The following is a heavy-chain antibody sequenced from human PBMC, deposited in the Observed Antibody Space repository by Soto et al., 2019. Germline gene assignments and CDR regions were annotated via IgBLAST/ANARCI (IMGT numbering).Heavy chain of an antibody. CDR2: VSSSSRYI. CDR3: ARAMVESATFDYYYGMDF. CDR1: GFTFRSYS. D-gene: IGHD2-15*01. V-gene: IGHV3-21*01. Sequence: EVQVVESGGGLVKPGGSLRLSCVVSGFTFRSYSWNWVRQAPGKGLEWISSVSSSSRYIYYADSTKGRFTISRDNANNSLYLHMNSLGSEDAAVYYWARAMVESATFDYYYGMDFWGQGTTVTVSS. J-gene: IGHJ6*02.